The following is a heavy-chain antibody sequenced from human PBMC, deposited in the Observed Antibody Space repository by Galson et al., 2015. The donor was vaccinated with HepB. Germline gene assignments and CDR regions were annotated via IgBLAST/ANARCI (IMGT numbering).Heavy chain of an antibody. D-gene: IGHD3-3*01. Sequence: SLRLSCAASGFPFNSFAMHWVRQAPGRGLEWVSTISYDATTPHYADTVRGRFSISRDNSNNTLFLQMSGLRPDDTAVYFCARDLLDRESTGYYAPSPCLDRWGQGTPVTVSA. J-gene: IGHJ4*02. CDR1: GFPFNSFA. CDR3: ARDLLDRESTGYYAPSPCLDR. V-gene: IGHV3-30-3*01. CDR2: ISYDATTP.